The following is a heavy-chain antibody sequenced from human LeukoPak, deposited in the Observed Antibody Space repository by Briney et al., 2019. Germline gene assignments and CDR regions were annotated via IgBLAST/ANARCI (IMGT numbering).Heavy chain of an antibody. CDR2: IKPNSGGT. J-gene: IGHJ4*02. CDR1: GYTFTGYY. V-gene: IGHV1-2*02. D-gene: IGHD6-19*01. CDR3: ARETSIAVAGY. Sequence: ASVKVSCKASGYTFTGYYMHWVRQAPGQGLEWMGWIKPNSGGTKNAQKFQGRVTMTRDTSISTAYMELSRLRSDDTAVYYCARETSIAVAGYWGQGTLVTVSS.